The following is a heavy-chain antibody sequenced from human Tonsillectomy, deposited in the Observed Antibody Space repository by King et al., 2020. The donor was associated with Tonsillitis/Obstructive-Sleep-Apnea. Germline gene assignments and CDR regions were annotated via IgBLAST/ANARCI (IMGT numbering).Heavy chain of an antibody. CDR3: ARERAVAGTGTFDY. D-gene: IGHD6-19*01. CDR2: ISYDGTKK. Sequence: VQLVESGGGVVQPGRSLRLSCAASGFTFSSYGMHWVRQAPGKGLEWVAVISYDGTKKYDADSVKGRITISRDNSKNTLYVQMNSLRAEDTAVYYCARERAVAGTGTFDYWGQGTLVTVSS. J-gene: IGHJ4*02. CDR1: GFTFSSYG. V-gene: IGHV3-30*19.